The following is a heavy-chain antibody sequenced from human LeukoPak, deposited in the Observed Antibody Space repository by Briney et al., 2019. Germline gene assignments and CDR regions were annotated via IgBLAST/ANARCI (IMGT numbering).Heavy chain of an antibody. J-gene: IGHJ4*02. D-gene: IGHD6-19*01. V-gene: IGHV7-4-1*02. CDR1: GYTFTSYA. Sequence: ASVKVSCKASGYTFTSYAMNWVRQAPGQGLEWMGWINTNTGNPTYAQGFTGRFVFSLDTSVGTAYLQISSLKAEDTAVYYCARDQEAVAGYYFDYWGQGTLVTVSS. CDR2: INTNTGNP. CDR3: ARDQEAVAGYYFDY.